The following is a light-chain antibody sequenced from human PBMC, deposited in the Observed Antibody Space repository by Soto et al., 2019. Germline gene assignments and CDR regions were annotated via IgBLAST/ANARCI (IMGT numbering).Light chain of an antibody. CDR3: QQYNNWPLT. V-gene: IGKV3-15*01. CDR2: GTS. J-gene: IGKJ4*01. Sequence: EIVMTQSPATLSVSPGERATLSCRASQSVYSNLAWYQQKPGQAPRLLIYGTSTSATGIPARFSGSGSGTEFSLTISSLQYEDFAVYYCQQYNNWPLTFGGGTKVEIK. CDR1: QSVYSN.